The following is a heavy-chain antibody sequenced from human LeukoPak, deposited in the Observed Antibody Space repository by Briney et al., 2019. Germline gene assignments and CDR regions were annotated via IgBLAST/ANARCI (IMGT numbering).Heavy chain of an antibody. CDR3: ARSGGLQKFDY. D-gene: IGHD4-11*01. V-gene: IGHV3-30-3*01. Sequence: GRSLRLSCAASEFTFSNYALHWVRQAPGKGLQWVAVISYDGNTIHYADSVKGRFIIPRDTSKNTLYLQMNSLRAEDTAVYYCARSGGLQKFDYWGQGTLVTVSS. J-gene: IGHJ4*02. CDR1: EFTFSNYA. CDR2: ISYDGNTI.